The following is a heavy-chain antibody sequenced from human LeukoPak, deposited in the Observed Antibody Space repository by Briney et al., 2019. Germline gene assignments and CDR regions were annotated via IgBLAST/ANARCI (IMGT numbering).Heavy chain of an antibody. J-gene: IGHJ6*03. CDR2: INPSGGST. CDR3: ARERGYCSGGSCYYYYYYMDV. CDR1: GYTFTSYY. D-gene: IGHD2-15*01. Sequence: GASVKVSFKASGYTFTSYYMHWVRQAPGQGLEWMGIINPSGGSTSYAQKLQGRVTMTTDTSTSTAYMELRSLRSDDTAVYYCARERGYCSGGSCYYYYYYMDVWGKGTTVTVSS. V-gene: IGHV1-46*01.